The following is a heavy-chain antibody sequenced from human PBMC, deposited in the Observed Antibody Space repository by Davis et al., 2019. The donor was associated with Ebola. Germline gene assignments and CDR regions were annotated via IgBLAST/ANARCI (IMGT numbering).Heavy chain of an antibody. CDR3: ARDRWKYGDPLPYYYYGMDV. J-gene: IGHJ6*02. V-gene: IGHV1-2*02. CDR2: INPNSGGT. Sequence: ASVKVSCKASGYTFTSYGISWVRQAPGQGLEWMGWINPNSGGTNYAQKFQGRVTMTRDTSISTAYMELSRLRSDDTAVYYCARDRWKYGDPLPYYYYGMDVWGQGTTVTVSS. CDR1: GYTFTSYG. D-gene: IGHD4-17*01.